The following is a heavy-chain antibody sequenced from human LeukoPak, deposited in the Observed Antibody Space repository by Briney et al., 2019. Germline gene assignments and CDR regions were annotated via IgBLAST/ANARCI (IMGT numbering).Heavy chain of an antibody. Sequence: GGSLRLSCAASGFTFDDYGMSWVRQAPGKGLEWVSGINWNGGSTGYADSVKGRFTISRDNAKNSLYLQMNSLRAEDTALYYCARALAYCGGDCYFGDWGQGTLVTVSS. D-gene: IGHD2-21*02. J-gene: IGHJ4*02. CDR2: INWNGGST. CDR3: ARALAYCGGDCYFGD. CDR1: GFTFDDYG. V-gene: IGHV3-20*04.